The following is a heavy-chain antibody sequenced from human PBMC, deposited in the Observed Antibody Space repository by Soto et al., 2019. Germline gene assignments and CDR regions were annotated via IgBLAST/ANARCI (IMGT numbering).Heavy chain of an antibody. D-gene: IGHD4-17*01. J-gene: IGHJ4*02. V-gene: IGHV2-5*02. Sequence: SGPTLVQPTQTLTLTCTFSGFSLSTSGVGVGWIRQPPGKALEWLALIYWDDDKRYSPSLKSRLTITKDTSKNQVVLTMTNMDPVDTATYYCAHRLGIAGDYTQDYFDYWGQGTLVTVSS. CDR2: IYWDDDK. CDR1: GFSLSTSGVG. CDR3: AHRLGIAGDYTQDYFDY.